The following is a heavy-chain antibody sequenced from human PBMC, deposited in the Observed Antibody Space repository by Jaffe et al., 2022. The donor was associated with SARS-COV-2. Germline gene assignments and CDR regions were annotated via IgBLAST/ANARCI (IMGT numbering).Heavy chain of an antibody. J-gene: IGHJ5*02. V-gene: IGHV4-59*13. Sequence: QVQLQESGPGLVKPSETLSLTCTVSGASITDYSWSWIRQPPGKGLEWIAFVYYSGSTSYNPSLTSRGTISVDTSKNQFYLRLNSVTAADTAVYYCARAIFGRFDPWGQGTLVTVSS. D-gene: IGHD3-3*01. CDR1: GASITDYS. CDR2: VYYSGST. CDR3: ARAIFGRFDP.